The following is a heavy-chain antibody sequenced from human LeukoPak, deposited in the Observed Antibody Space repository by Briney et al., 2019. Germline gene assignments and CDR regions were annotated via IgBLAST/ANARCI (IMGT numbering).Heavy chain of an antibody. V-gene: IGHV3-13*01. Sequence: GGSLRLSCAASGFTFSSYDMHWVRQATGKGLEWVSAIGTAGDTYYPGSVKGRFTISRENAKNSLCLQMNSLRAEDTAVYYCARGPTVTHDAFDIWGQGTMVTVSS. CDR2: IGTAGDT. J-gene: IGHJ3*02. D-gene: IGHD4-17*01. CDR3: ARGPTVTHDAFDI. CDR1: GFTFSSYD.